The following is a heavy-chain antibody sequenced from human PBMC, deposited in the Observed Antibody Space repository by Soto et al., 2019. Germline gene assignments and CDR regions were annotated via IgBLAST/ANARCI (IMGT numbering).Heavy chain of an antibody. CDR2: IKSKSDGGTT. V-gene: IGHV3-15*07. CDR1: XFTXXNAW. J-gene: IGHJ4*02. D-gene: IGHD3-9*01. CDR3: TPSIFTRYFRWSIFDY. Sequence: PGGXLXLSXAASXFTXXNAWXXXXXXXXXKGXQCVARIKSKSDGGTTDYGAPVKGRFTISTDASKTTLFLQMNSLKTEDTGGNYFTPSIFTRYFRWSIFDYWGQGNLVTVSS.